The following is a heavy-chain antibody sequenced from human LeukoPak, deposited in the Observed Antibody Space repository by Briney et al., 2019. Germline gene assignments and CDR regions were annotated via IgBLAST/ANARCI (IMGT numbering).Heavy chain of an antibody. Sequence: GGSLRLSCAASGFTFSSYGMHWVRQAPGKGLEWVAFIRYDGSNKYYADSVKGRFTISRDNSKNTLYLQMNSLRAEDTAVYYCAKDLGYSSSYNITLLDYWGQGTLVIVSS. D-gene: IGHD6-6*01. V-gene: IGHV3-30*02. CDR3: AKDLGYSSSYNITLLDY. CDR1: GFTFSSYG. CDR2: IRYDGSNK. J-gene: IGHJ4*02.